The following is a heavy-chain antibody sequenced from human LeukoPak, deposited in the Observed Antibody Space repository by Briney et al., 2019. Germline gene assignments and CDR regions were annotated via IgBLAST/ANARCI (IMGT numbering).Heavy chain of an antibody. V-gene: IGHV3-23*01. D-gene: IGHD4-17*01. CDR3: ARVSPGDYVDY. Sequence: GGSLRLSCAASGFTFSSYAMSWVRQAPGKGLEWVSAISGSGGSTYYADSVKGRFTISRDNAKNSLYLQMNSLRAEDTAVFYCARVSPGDYVDYWGQGTLVTVSS. J-gene: IGHJ4*01. CDR2: ISGSGGST. CDR1: GFTFSSYA.